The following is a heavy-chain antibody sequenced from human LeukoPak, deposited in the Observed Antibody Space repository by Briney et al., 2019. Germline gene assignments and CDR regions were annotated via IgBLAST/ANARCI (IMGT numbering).Heavy chain of an antibody. CDR3: ASLGIVGATWAPYYYYGMDV. Sequence: SETLSLTCTVSGGSISSSSYYWGWIRQPPGKGLEWIGSIYYSGSTYYNPSLKSRVTISVDTSKNQFSLKLTSVTAADTAVYYCASLGIVGATWAPYYYYGMDVWGQGTTVTVSS. V-gene: IGHV4-39*01. CDR1: GGSISSSSYY. CDR2: IYYSGST. D-gene: IGHD1-26*01. J-gene: IGHJ6*02.